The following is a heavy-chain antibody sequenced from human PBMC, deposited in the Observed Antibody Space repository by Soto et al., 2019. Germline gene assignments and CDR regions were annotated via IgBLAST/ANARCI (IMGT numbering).Heavy chain of an antibody. Sequence: GGSLRLSCAASGFTFSSYAMSWVRQAPGKGLEWVSAISGRGGSTYYADSVKGRFTISRDNSKNTLYLQMNSPRAEDTAVYYCAKGEYYDSSGYPIPDYWGQGTLVTVSS. CDR3: AKGEYYDSSGYPIPDY. CDR1: GFTFSSYA. D-gene: IGHD3-22*01. CDR2: ISGRGGST. V-gene: IGHV3-23*01. J-gene: IGHJ4*02.